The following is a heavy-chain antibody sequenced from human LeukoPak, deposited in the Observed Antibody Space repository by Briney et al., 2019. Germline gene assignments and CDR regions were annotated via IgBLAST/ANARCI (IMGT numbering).Heavy chain of an antibody. CDR1: GFTFSDSY. Sequence: AGGSLRLSCAASGFTFSDSYMSWIRQAPGRGLEWVSYISSSDSTTSYADSVKGRFTIFRDNAKNSLYLQMNSLRAEDTAVYYCARGHTMIFFWGQGTLVTVSS. J-gene: IGHJ4*02. V-gene: IGHV3-11*01. CDR2: ISSSDSTT. CDR3: ARGHTMIFF. D-gene: IGHD3/OR15-3a*01.